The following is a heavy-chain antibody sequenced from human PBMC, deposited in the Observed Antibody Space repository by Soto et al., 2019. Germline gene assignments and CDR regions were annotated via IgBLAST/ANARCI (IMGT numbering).Heavy chain of an antibody. V-gene: IGHV3-23*01. CDR3: AKAFGGYCSGGSCPFKYAFDI. CDR2: ISGSGGST. Sequence: GGSLRLSCAASGFTFSSYAMSWVRQAPGKGLEWVSAISGSGGSTYYADSVKGRFTISRDNSKNTLYLQMNSLRAEDTAVYYCAKAFGGYCSGGSCPFKYAFDIWGQGTMVTVSS. J-gene: IGHJ3*02. CDR1: GFTFSSYA. D-gene: IGHD2-15*01.